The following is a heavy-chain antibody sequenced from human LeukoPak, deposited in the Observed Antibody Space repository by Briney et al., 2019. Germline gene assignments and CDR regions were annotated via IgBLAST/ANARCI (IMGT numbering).Heavy chain of an antibody. Sequence: GGSLRLSCVASGVTFRSSSMHWVRQAPGKGVEWLAFIRFDGSTKYYADSVKGGFTVSRDNSKSTLYLQMNSLRAEDTAVYYCAQPDFWGQGTLVTVSS. CDR1: GVTFRSSS. V-gene: IGHV3-30*02. CDR2: IRFDGSTK. CDR3: AQPDF. J-gene: IGHJ4*02.